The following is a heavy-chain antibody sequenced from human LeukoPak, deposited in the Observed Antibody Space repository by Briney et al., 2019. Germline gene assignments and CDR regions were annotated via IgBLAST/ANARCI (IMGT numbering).Heavy chain of an antibody. J-gene: IGHJ4*02. CDR3: ARGPTIDYDILTGYYYFDY. CDR1: RGSFSGYY. D-gene: IGHD3-9*01. V-gene: IGHV4-34*01. CDR2: INHSGTT. Sequence: SETLSLTCAVYRGSFSGYYWTWIRQSPGKGLEWIGEINHSGTTNYNPSLKSLVTISIDTSKNQFSLKLSSVTAADTAVYYCARGPTIDYDILTGYYYFDYWGQGTLVTVSS.